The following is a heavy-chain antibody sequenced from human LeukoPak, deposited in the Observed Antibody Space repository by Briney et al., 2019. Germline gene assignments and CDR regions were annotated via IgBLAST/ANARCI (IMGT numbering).Heavy chain of an antibody. CDR3: ASFTYYYDSSGYYYGLGAFDI. Sequence: ASVKVSCKASGYSFTSYGVSWVRQAPGQGLEWMGIINPSGGSTSYAQKFQGRVTMTRDMSTSTVYMELSSLRSEDTAVYYCASFTYYYDSSGYYYGLGAFDIWGQGTMVTVSS. CDR1: GYSFTSYG. CDR2: INPSGGST. V-gene: IGHV1-46*01. J-gene: IGHJ3*02. D-gene: IGHD3-22*01.